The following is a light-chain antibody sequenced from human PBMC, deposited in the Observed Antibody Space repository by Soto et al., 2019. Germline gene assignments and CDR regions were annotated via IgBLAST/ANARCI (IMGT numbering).Light chain of an antibody. Sequence: ILMTHSASPLSVSPFERATVSCRASQSVRTNLAWFQQRPGQAPRLLISGASTRATGIPASFSGSGSGTDFPLTISSLQPADFATYYCQQSYSTPWPFGQASKADI. CDR1: QSVRTN. CDR2: GAS. CDR3: QQSYSTPWP. V-gene: IGKV3-15*01. J-gene: IGKJ1*01.